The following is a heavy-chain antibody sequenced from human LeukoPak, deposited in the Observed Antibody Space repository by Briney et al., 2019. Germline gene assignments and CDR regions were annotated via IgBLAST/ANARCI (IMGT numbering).Heavy chain of an antibody. Sequence: GGSLRLSCAASGFTFSSYGMHWVRQAPGKGPEWVAVISYDGSNKYYADSVKGRFTISRENSKNTLYLQMNSVSAEDTAVYSGAKGSDYYGPGGSYWGQGTLVTVSS. D-gene: IGHD3-10*01. CDR2: ISYDGSNK. CDR1: GFTFSSYG. J-gene: IGHJ4*02. V-gene: IGHV3-30*18. CDR3: AKGSDYYGPGGSY.